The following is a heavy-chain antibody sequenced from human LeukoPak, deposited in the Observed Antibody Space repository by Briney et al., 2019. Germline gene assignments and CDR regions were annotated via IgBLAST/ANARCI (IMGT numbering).Heavy chain of an antibody. V-gene: IGHV3-30*04. CDR1: GLTFSSFA. CDR2: ISYDGSNE. J-gene: IGHJ4*02. CDR3: AKDLTTVTTGDY. Sequence: AGGSLRLSCAASGLTFSSFAFHWARQAPGKGLEWVAFISYDGSNEYYADSVKGRFTISRDNSKNTLYLQMNSLRAEDTAVYYCAKDLTTVTTGDYWGQGTLVTVSS. D-gene: IGHD4-17*01.